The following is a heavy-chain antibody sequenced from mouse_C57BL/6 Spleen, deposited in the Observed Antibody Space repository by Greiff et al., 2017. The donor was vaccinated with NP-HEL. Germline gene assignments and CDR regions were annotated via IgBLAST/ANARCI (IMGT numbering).Heavy chain of an antibody. D-gene: IGHD2-3*01. Sequence: EVTLLESGPGLVKPSQSLSLTCSVTGYSITSGYYWNWIRQFPGNKLEWMGYISYDGSNNYNPSPKNRISITRDTSKNQFFLKLNSVTTEDTATYYCARDDGYFSWFAYWGQGTLVTVSA. J-gene: IGHJ3*01. CDR1: GYSITSGYY. V-gene: IGHV3-6*01. CDR2: ISYDGSN. CDR3: ARDDGYFSWFAY.